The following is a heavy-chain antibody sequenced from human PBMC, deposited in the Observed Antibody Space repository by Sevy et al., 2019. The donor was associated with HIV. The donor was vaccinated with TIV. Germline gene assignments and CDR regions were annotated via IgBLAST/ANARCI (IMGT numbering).Heavy chain of an antibody. CDR2: INHSGST. D-gene: IGHD6-13*01. Sequence: SETLSLTCAVYGGSFSGYYWSWIRQPPGKGLEWIGEINHSGSTNYNPSLKSRVTISVDTSKNQFSLKLSSVTAADTAVYYCARGVRSSSWYGYYYYGRDVWGQGTTVTVSS. J-gene: IGHJ6*02. CDR1: GGSFSGYY. V-gene: IGHV4-34*01. CDR3: ARGVRSSSWYGYYYYGRDV.